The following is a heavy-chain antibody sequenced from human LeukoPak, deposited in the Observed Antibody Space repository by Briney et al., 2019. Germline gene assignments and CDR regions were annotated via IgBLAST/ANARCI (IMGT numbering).Heavy chain of an antibody. Sequence: GASVKVSCKASGYTFTSYYMHWVRQAPGQGLEWMGIINPSGGSTSYAQKFQGRVTMTRDTSTSTVYMELSSLRSEDTAVYYCARGHVFGVRFLRGSCYPPDYWGQGTLVTVSS. CDR3: ARGHVFGVRFLRGSCYPPDY. CDR2: INPSGGST. CDR1: GYTFTSYY. V-gene: IGHV1-46*01. D-gene: IGHD2-15*01. J-gene: IGHJ4*02.